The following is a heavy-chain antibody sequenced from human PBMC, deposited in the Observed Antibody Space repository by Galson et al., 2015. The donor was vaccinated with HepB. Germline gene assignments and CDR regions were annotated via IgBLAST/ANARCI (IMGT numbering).Heavy chain of an antibody. Sequence: QSGAEVTKTGESLRISCTGSGYSFTSYWISWVRQMPGKGLEWMGWIDPSDSYTNYSPSFKGHVTISADKSISTAYLQWSSLKASDTAMYYCARPQTYYYDSSCYYEKGAFDIWVQGTMVTVSS. V-gene: IGHV5-10-1*01. D-gene: IGHD3-22*01. CDR2: IDPSDSYT. J-gene: IGHJ3*02. CDR1: GYSFTSYW. CDR3: ARPQTYYYDSSCYYEKGAFDI.